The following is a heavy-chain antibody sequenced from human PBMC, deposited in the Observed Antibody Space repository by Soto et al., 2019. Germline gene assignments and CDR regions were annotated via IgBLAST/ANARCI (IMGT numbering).Heavy chain of an antibody. CDR1: GYSFTSYW. J-gene: IGHJ6*02. D-gene: IGHD6-13*01. CDR3: ARTAAAGKYYYAMGV. Sequence: PGESLKISCKGSGYSFTSYWIGWVRQITGKGLECMGIIYPGDSDTRYSPSFQGQVTISADKSISTAYLQWSSLKASDTAMYYCARTAAAGKYYYAMGVWGQGTTVTVSS. CDR2: IYPGDSDT. V-gene: IGHV5-51*01.